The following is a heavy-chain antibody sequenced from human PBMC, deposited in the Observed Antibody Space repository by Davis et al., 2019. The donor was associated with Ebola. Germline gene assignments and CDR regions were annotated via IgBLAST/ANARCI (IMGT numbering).Heavy chain of an antibody. CDR3: ARDHGWDLLFYFDF. Sequence: AASVKVSCKASGYTFSNYGITWVRQAPGQGLEWMGWIRPYNGNTHYAQKFQGRVTMTTDTSTSTAYMELRSLRSDDTAVYYCARDHGWDLLFYFDFWGQGTLVTVSS. CDR1: GYTFSNYG. D-gene: IGHD1-26*01. J-gene: IGHJ4*02. CDR2: IRPYNGNT. V-gene: IGHV1-18*04.